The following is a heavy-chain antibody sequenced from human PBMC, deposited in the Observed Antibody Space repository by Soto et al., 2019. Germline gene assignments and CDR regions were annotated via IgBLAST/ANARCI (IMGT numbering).Heavy chain of an antibody. CDR2: IYYSGST. V-gene: IGHV4-31*03. CDR3: ARDHSAVRGIFDY. J-gene: IGHJ4*02. CDR1: GGSISSGGYY. D-gene: IGHD3-10*01. Sequence: SETLSLTCTVSGGSISSGGYYWSWIRQHPGKGLEWIGYIYYSGSTYYNPSLKSRVTISVDTSKNQFSLKLSSVTAADTAVYYCARDHSAVRGIFDYWGQGALVTVSS.